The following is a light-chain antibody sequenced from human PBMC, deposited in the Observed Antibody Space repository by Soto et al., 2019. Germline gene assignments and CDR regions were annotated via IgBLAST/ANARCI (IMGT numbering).Light chain of an antibody. J-gene: IGKJ1*01. CDR3: QHSYSSPWT. CDR2: DTS. CDR1: QSIFSC. Sequence: DIQMTQSPSSLSASVGDRVTITCRASQSIFSCLNWYQQKPGKAPKLLIFDTSTLQSGVPSRFSGSGSGTEFTLTISSLQLEDFATYYCQHSYSSPWTFGQGTKVEIK. V-gene: IGKV1-39*01.